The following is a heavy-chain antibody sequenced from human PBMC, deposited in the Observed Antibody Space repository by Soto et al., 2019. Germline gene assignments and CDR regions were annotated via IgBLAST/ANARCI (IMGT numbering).Heavy chain of an antibody. J-gene: IGHJ6*02. Sequence: XSVKVTCKASGYTLTDYYIHWVRQAPGQGLEWMGWISPRTGSANFAQRFQGRVSMTRDTSITTAYMELRRLKSDDTAAYYCARRPYYGPAYGMDVWGQGTTVTVSS. CDR2: ISPRTGSA. CDR3: ARRPYYGPAYGMDV. D-gene: IGHD3-10*01. V-gene: IGHV1-2*02. CDR1: GYTLTDYY.